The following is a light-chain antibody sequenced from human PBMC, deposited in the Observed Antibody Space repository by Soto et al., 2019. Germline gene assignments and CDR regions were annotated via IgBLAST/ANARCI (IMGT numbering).Light chain of an antibody. CDR3: ISYTSSSTPYV. J-gene: IGLJ1*01. CDR2: EVS. V-gene: IGLV2-14*01. CDR1: SSDVGGYNY. Sequence: QSVLTQPASVSGSPGQSITISCTGTSSDVGGYNYVSWYQQHPGKAPKLMIYEVSNRPSGVSNRFSGSKSGNTASLTISGLQDEDEADYYCISYTSSSTPYVFGPWTTVTVL.